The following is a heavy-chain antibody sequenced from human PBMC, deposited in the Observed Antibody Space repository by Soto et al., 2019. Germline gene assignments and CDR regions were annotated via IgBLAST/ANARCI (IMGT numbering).Heavy chain of an antibody. Sequence: QVQLVQSGAEVKKPGASVKVSCKASGYTFTSYDINWVRQATGQGLEWMGWMNPNSGNTGYAQKSQCRVTMTRNTSISTAYMELSSLRSEDTAVYYCARGITIFGVVPGWGQGTLVTVSS. J-gene: IGHJ4*02. V-gene: IGHV1-8*01. CDR2: MNPNSGNT. CDR1: GYTFTSYD. D-gene: IGHD3-3*01. CDR3: ARGITIFGVVPG.